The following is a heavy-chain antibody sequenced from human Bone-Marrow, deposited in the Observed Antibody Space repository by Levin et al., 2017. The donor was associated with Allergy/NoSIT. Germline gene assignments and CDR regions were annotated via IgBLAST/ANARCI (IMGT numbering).Heavy chain of an antibody. CDR2: INPDSGNT. CDR1: GYTFTTYY. CDR3: ARVTMSVRMVRGVVTSGPYYFDY. J-gene: IGHJ4*02. D-gene: IGHD3-10*01. V-gene: IGHV1-46*01. Sequence: ASVKVSCKASGYTFTTYYLHWVRQAPGQGLDWMGMINPDSGNTIYAQRFQGTVTMSRDTSTNMVYMALSSLKSADTTVYYCARVTMSVRMVRGVVTSGPYYFDYWGQGTLVTVSS.